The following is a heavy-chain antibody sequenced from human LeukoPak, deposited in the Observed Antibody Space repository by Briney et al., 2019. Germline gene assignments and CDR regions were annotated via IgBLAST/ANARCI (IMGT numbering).Heavy chain of an antibody. V-gene: IGHV3-7*05. CDR1: GFTFSSYW. CDR2: ITQDGSDK. J-gene: IGHJ4*02. CDR3: ARKWSSSWSSFDY. D-gene: IGHD6-13*01. Sequence: GGSLRLSCAASGFTFSSYWMSWVRQAPGKGLEWVAKITQDGSDKYYVGSVKGRFTASRDNALNSLYLQMNSLRAEDTAIYYCARKWSSSWSSFDYWGQGTLVTVSS.